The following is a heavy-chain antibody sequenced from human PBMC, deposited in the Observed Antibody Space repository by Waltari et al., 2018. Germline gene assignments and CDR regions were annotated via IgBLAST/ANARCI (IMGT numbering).Heavy chain of an antibody. V-gene: IGHV4-4*02. CDR3: ARDRGKGLYLDS. Sequence: QVQLRESGPGLVNPSGTLSLTCIVSGDSLTKNFWWSWVRQRPGKSLEWLGQIYLTGKTNYNPSLESRVIVSIDTSNNQLSLKLTSVTAADTAIYYCARDRGKGLYLDSWGQGILVTVSP. D-gene: IGHD2-15*01. CDR1: GDSLTKNFW. CDR2: IYLTGKT. J-gene: IGHJ4*02.